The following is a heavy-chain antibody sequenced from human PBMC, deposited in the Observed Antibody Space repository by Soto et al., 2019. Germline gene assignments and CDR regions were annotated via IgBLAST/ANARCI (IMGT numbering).Heavy chain of an antibody. CDR2: IYYRGTT. CDR1: GGSINTTSYY. Sequence: SETLSLTCTVSGGSINTTSYYWGWIRQPPGKGLEWIGSIYYRGTTYYNPSLKSRVTISVDTSKNQFSLKLSSVTAADTAVYYCARYNWGAMGAFDIWGQGTMVTVSS. D-gene: IGHD1-1*01. CDR3: ARYNWGAMGAFDI. V-gene: IGHV4-39*07. J-gene: IGHJ3*02.